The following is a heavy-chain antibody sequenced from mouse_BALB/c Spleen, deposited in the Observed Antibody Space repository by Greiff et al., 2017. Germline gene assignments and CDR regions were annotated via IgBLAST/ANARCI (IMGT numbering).Heavy chain of an antibody. V-gene: IGHV1-7*01. D-gene: IGHD1-1*01. Sequence: QVQLKESGAELAKPGASVKMSCKASGYTFTSYWMHWVKQRPGQGLEWIGYINPSTGYTEYNQKFKDKATLTADKSSSTAYMQLSSLTSEDSAVYYCAITTVVPAFAYWGQGTLVTVSA. J-gene: IGHJ3*01. CDR1: GYTFTSYW. CDR2: INPSTGYT. CDR3: AITTVVPAFAY.